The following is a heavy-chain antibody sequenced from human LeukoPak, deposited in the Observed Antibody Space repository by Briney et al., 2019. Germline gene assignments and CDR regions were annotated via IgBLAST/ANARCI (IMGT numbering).Heavy chain of an antibody. D-gene: IGHD3-22*01. Sequence: GESLKISYKGSGXSFTTYCIGWVRQMPGKGLEWMGIIYPGDSDTRYSPSFQGQVTISADKSISTAYLQWSSLKASDTAMYYCARQLYYDSSGYCDYWGQGTLVTVSS. V-gene: IGHV5-51*01. J-gene: IGHJ4*02. CDR1: GXSFTTYC. CDR3: ARQLYYDSSGYCDY. CDR2: IYPGDSDT.